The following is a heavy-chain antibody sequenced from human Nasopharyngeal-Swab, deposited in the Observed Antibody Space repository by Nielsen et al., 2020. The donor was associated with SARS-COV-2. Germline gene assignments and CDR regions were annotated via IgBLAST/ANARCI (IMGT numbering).Heavy chain of an antibody. CDR2: FDPEDGET. J-gene: IGHJ5*02. D-gene: IGHD6-13*01. Sequence: ASVKVSCKVSGYTLTELSMHWGRQAPGKGLEWMGGFDPEDGETIYAQKFQGRVTMTEDTSTDTAYMELSSLRSEDTAVYYCATTAAAAGTSWFDPWGQGTLVTVSS. V-gene: IGHV1-24*01. CDR3: ATTAAAAGTSWFDP. CDR1: GYTLTELS.